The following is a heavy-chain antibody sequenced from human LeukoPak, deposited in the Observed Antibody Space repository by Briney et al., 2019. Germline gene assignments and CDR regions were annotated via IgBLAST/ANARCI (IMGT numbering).Heavy chain of an antibody. CDR3: ARVPHSYSSGRYPEYFQH. D-gene: IGHD6-19*01. Sequence: SETLSLTCTVSGGSIISSSYYWGWIRQPPGKGLEWIGSIYYSGKTDYNPSLKSRVTISVETSKNQFSLKLSSVTAADTAVYHCARVPHSYSSGRYPEYFQHWGQGTLVTVSS. V-gene: IGHV4-39*07. CDR2: IYYSGKT. CDR1: GGSIISSSYY. J-gene: IGHJ1*01.